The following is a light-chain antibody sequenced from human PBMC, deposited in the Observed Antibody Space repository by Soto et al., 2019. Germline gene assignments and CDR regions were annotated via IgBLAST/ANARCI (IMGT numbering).Light chain of an antibody. CDR3: GTWDSSLSAVA. Sequence: QSVLTQPPSVSAAPGQKVTISCYGSSSNIGNNYVSWYQQLPGTAPKLLIYDNNKRPSGIPDRFSGSKSGTSATLGITGLQTGDEADYYCGTWDSSLSAVAFGGGTKLTVL. J-gene: IGLJ2*01. CDR1: SSNIGNNY. CDR2: DNN. V-gene: IGLV1-51*01.